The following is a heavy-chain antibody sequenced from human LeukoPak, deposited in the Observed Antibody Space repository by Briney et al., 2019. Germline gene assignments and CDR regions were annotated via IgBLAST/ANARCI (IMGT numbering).Heavy chain of an antibody. J-gene: IGHJ5*01. V-gene: IGHV3-33*01. CDR3: ARGGHYGAGSFDS. Sequence: GRSLRLSCAASGFTFSSYGMHWVRQAPGKGLEWVAVIWYDGTNKYYADSVKGRFTISRDNSKNSLYLQMNSLRAEDAAVYYCARGGHYGAGSFDSWGQGTLATVSP. CDR1: GFTFSSYG. CDR2: IWYDGTNK. D-gene: IGHD3-10*01.